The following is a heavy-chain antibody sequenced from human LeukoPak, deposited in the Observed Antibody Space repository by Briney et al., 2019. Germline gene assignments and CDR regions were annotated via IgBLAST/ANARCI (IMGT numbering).Heavy chain of an antibody. V-gene: IGHV1-69*06. Sequence: SVKVSCKASGGTFSSYAISWVRQAPGQGLEWMGGIIPIFGTTNYAQKFQGRVTITADKSTSTAYMELSSLRSEDTAVYYCARSGTGAPLDYWGQGTLVTVSS. CDR2: IIPIFGTT. CDR3: ARSGTGAPLDY. J-gene: IGHJ4*02. CDR1: GGTFSSYA. D-gene: IGHD6-13*01.